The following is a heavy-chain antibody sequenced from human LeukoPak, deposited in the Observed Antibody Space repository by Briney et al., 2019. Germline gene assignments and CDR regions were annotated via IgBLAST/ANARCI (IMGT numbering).Heavy chain of an antibody. CDR2: ISYDGSNK. V-gene: IGHV3-30*04. CDR1: GFTFSSYA. D-gene: IGHD3-16*02. CDR3: ARGSESGIMITFGGVIAEIDY. J-gene: IGHJ4*02. Sequence: PGGSLRLSCAASGFTFSSYAMHWVRQAPGKGLEWVAVISYDGSNKYYADTVKGRFTISRDNSKNTLYLQMNSLRAEDTAVYYCARGSESGIMITFGGVIAEIDYWGQGTLVTVSS.